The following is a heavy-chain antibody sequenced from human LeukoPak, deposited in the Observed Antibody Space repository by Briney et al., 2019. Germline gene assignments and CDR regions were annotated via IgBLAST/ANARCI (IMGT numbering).Heavy chain of an antibody. D-gene: IGHD2-21*02. V-gene: IGHV4-34*01. CDR1: GGSFSGYY. CDR3: AGADVVVTAPIDY. Sequence: SETLSLTCAVYGGSFSGYYWSWIRQPPGKGLEWIGEINHSGSTNYNPSLKSRVTISVDTSKNQFSLKLSSVTAADRAVYYCAGADVVVTAPIDYWGQRTLVTVSS. CDR2: INHSGST. J-gene: IGHJ4*02.